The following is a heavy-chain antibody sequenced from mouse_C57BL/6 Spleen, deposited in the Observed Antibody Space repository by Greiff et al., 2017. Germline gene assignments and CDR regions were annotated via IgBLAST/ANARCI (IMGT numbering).Heavy chain of an antibody. CDR1: GYTFTSYW. Sequence: EVQLQQSGTVLARPGASVKMSCKTSGYTFTSYWMHWVKQRPGQGLEWIGAIYPGNSDTSYNQKFKGKAKLTAVTSASTAYMELSSLTNEDSAVYYCTRRGEYDYDWFAYWGQGTLVTVSA. CDR2: IYPGNSDT. CDR3: TRRGEYDYDWFAY. V-gene: IGHV1-5*01. D-gene: IGHD2-4*01. J-gene: IGHJ3*01.